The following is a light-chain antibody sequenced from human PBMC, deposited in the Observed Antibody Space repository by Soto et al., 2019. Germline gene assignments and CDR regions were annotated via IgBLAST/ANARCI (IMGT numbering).Light chain of an antibody. CDR2: EVS. CDR3: SSYAGSNRVV. V-gene: IGLV2-8*01. CDR1: SSDVGGYNY. Sequence: QSALTQPPSASGSPGQSVTISCTGTSSDVGGYNYVSWYQQHPGKAPKLMIYEVSKRPSGVPDRFSGSKSGNTASLTVSGLQAEDEADYYCSSYAGSNRVVFGGGTKRTVL. J-gene: IGLJ2*01.